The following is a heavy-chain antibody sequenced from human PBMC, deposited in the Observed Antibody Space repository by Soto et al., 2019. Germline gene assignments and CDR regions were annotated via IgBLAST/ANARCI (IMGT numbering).Heavy chain of an antibody. CDR1: GGSLSETNYY. CDR2: IYYTGST. CDR3: ARLDDWGTRPFDF. Sequence: SETLSLTCTVSGGSLSETNYYWGWIRQPPGEGLEWIGNIYYTGSTYYNPSLRGRVTISMDMSKSQFSLKLSSVTAADTAIYYCARLDDWGTRPFDFWGQGTLVTVSS. J-gene: IGHJ4*02. D-gene: IGHD3-16*01. V-gene: IGHV4-39*01.